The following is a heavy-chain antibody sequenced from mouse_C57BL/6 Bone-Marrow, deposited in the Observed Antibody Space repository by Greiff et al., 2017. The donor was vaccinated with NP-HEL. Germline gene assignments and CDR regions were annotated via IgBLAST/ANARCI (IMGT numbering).Heavy chain of an antibody. CDR1: GFTFSSYG. D-gene: IGHD2-2*01. Sequence: EVQRVESGGDLVKPGGSLKLSCAASGFTFSSYGMSWVRQTPDKRLEWVATISSGGSYTYYPDSVKGRFTISRDNAKNTLYLQMSSLKSEDTAMYYCARLCLRGFAYWGQGTLVTVSA. V-gene: IGHV5-6*01. CDR2: ISSGGSYT. CDR3: ARLCLRGFAY. J-gene: IGHJ3*01.